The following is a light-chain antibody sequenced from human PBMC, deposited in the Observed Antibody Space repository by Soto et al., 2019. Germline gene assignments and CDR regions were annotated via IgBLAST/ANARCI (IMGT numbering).Light chain of an antibody. CDR3: QHYSTYPYT. V-gene: IGKV1-5*01. J-gene: IGKJ2*01. Sequence: DIQITQSHSTLSASVGDRIVITCRASQSINEWLAWYQQKPGKAPTLLISDASNLESGVTSRFSGSGSGTEFTLTINSLQPDDFATYFCQHYSTYPYTFGQGTKLEMK. CDR1: QSINEW. CDR2: DAS.